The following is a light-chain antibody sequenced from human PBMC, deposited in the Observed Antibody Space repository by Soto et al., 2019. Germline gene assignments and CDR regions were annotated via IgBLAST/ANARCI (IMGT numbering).Light chain of an antibody. CDR3: QTWGTGILV. V-gene: IGLV4-69*01. CDR2: LNSDGSH. CDR1: SGHSSYA. Sequence: QLVLTQLPSASASLGASVKLTCTLSSGHSSYAIAWHQQQPEKGPRYLMKLNSDGSHSKGDGIPDRFSGSSSGAERYLTITSLQSEDEADYYCQTWGTGILVFGTGTKVTVL. J-gene: IGLJ1*01.